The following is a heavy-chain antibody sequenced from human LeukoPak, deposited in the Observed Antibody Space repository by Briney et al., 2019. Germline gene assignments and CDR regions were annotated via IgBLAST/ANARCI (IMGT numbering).Heavy chain of an antibody. CDR1: GGTFSSYA. V-gene: IGHV1-69*13. D-gene: IGHD6-19*01. CDR2: IIPIFGTA. CDR3: ARGHIAVAKTGAFDI. J-gene: IGHJ3*02. Sequence: ASVKVSCKASGGTFSSYAISWVRQAPGQGLEWMGGIIPIFGTANYAQKFQGRVTITADESTSTAYLQWSSLKASDTAMYYCARGHIAVAKTGAFDIWGQGTMVTVSS.